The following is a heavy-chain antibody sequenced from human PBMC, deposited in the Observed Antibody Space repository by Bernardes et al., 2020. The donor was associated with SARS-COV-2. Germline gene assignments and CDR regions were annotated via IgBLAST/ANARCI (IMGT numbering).Heavy chain of an antibody. J-gene: IGHJ3*02. CDR3: AREAVGSGRDAFDI. CDR2: INPNSGGT. D-gene: IGHD3-10*01. Sequence: ASVKVSCKASGYTFTGYYMHWVRQAPGQGLEWMGWINPNSGGTNYAQKFQGWVTMTRDTSISTAYMELSRLRSDDTAVYYCAREAVGSGRDAFDIWGQGTMVTVSS. V-gene: IGHV1-2*04. CDR1: GYTFTGYY.